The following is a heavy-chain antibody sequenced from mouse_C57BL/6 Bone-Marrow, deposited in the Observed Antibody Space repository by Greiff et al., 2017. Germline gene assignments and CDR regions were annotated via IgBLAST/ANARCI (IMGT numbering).Heavy chain of an antibody. CDR3: ARKWLLRGWYFDV. CDR1: GYTFTSYW. CDR2: IDPSDSYT. V-gene: IGHV1-59*01. Sequence: VQLQQPGAELVRPGTSVKLSCKASGYTFTSYWMHWVKQRPGQGLEWIGVIDPSDSYTNYNQKFKGKATLTVDTSSSTAYMQLSSLTSEDSAVYYCARKWLLRGWYFDVWGTGTTVTVSS. D-gene: IGHD2-3*01. J-gene: IGHJ1*03.